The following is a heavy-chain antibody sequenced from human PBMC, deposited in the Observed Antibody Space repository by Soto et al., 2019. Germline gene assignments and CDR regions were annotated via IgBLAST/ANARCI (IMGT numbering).Heavy chain of an antibody. V-gene: IGHV3-21*06. CDR2: ISSTTNYI. Sequence: GGSLRLSCAASGFTFTRYSMNWVRQAPGKGLEWVSSISSTTNYIYYGDSMKGRFTITRDNAKNSLYLEMNSLRAEDTAVYYCARESEDLTSNFDYWGQGTLVTVSS. CDR3: ARESEDLTSNFDY. J-gene: IGHJ4*02. CDR1: GFTFTRYS.